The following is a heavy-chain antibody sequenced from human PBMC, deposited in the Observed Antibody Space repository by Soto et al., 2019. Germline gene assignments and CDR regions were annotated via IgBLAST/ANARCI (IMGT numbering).Heavy chain of an antibody. V-gene: IGHV4-61*01. CDR3: ARDSVALFDS. Sequence: SETLSLTCTVSDGAVSSGSYYWTWIRQPPGKGLEWIGYIYSSGSTLYNPSLKSRVIISVDTSMNQFSLKLRSVTAADTAVYYCARDSVALFDSWGQGTLVTVSS. J-gene: IGHJ4*02. CDR1: DGAVSSGSYY. D-gene: IGHD2-15*01. CDR2: IYSSGST.